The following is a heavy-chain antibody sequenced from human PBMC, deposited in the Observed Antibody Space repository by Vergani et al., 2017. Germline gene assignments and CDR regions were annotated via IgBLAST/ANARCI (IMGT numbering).Heavy chain of an antibody. CDR2: IDHTGRP. CDR1: GGSFTSYH. J-gene: IGHJ6*03. Sequence: QVQLQQWGGGLLKPSETLSLTCVVNGGSFTSYHWTWIRQSPGEGLEWVGDIDHTGRPDYNPSLKSRLTMSVDKSRNQLSLTLNSVTATDTAISFCARVNTETNGHLYYYYYMDVWGQGTAVTVS. V-gene: IGHV4-34*01. CDR3: ARVNTETNGHLYYYYYMDV. D-gene: IGHD4-11*01.